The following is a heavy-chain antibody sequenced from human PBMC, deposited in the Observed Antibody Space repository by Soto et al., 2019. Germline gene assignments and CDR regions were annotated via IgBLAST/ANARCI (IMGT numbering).Heavy chain of an antibody. V-gene: IGHV3-23*01. CDR1: GFTLSDYA. CDR3: ARVVVVIPPGYYYAMDV. Sequence: GGSLRLSCAASGFTLSDYAMTWVRQGPGKGLEWVSAISGSGDSTYYTDSVKGRFTISRDNSKNTLYLEMNGLRAEDTAVYYCARVVVVIPPGYYYAMDVWGQGTTVTVSS. D-gene: IGHD3-22*01. CDR2: ISGSGDST. J-gene: IGHJ6*02.